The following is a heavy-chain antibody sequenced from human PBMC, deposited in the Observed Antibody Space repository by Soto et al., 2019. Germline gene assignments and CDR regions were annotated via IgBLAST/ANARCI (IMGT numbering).Heavy chain of an antibody. Sequence: QVQLQESGPGLVKPSETLSLTCAVSGYSISSGYYWGWIRQPPGKGLEWIGITYYSGSTYYNPSLKSRVTISVDTSKNQFSLRLTSVTAADTAVYYCARNSPKFILVSPTLWGQGTLVTVSS. J-gene: IGHJ4*02. D-gene: IGHD1-26*01. CDR2: TYYSGST. V-gene: IGHV4-38-2*01. CDR1: GYSISSGYY. CDR3: ARNSPKFILVSPTL.